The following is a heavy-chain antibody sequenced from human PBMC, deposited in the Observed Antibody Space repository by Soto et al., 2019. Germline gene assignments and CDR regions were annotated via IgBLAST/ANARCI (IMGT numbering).Heavy chain of an antibody. J-gene: IGHJ4*02. CDR3: TAGLYESGGVDN. Sequence: EVQLVESGGGLVKPGGSLKLSCAASGFTFSNAWMNWFRQAPGKGLEWVGRIKSKGHGGTTDYAAPVKGRFTISRDASENMLYLQMNSLKTEDTAVYYCTAGLYESGGVDNWGQGTLVTVSS. D-gene: IGHD3-22*01. CDR1: GFTFSNAW. CDR2: IKSKGHGGTT. V-gene: IGHV3-15*07.